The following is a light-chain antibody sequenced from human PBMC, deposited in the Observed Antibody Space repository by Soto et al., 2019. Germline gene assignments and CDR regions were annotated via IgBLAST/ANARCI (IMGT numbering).Light chain of an antibody. CDR2: GAF. Sequence: EIVLTQSPGTLSLSPGERATLSCRASQSVSIAWYQQKPGQATRLLIYGAFSRATGMPDRFSGSGSGTDFTLTISRLEPEDFAVYYCLQYGTSPKTFGKGTKV. CDR3: LQYGTSPKT. J-gene: IGKJ1*01. CDR1: QSVS. V-gene: IGKV3-20*01.